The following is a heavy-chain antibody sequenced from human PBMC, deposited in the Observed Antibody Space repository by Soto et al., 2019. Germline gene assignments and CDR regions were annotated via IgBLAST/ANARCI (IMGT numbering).Heavy chain of an antibody. Sequence: QAQLVQSGPEVKKPGASVKVSCKASGYRFTSYGISWVRQAPGQGLEWLGWISAYDDNTKYAQTLQGRVSMSTDTSTNTAYMELRSLRSDDTGMYYCARGGYYDSSGSRNYHYYGMNVWGQGTTVTVSS. CDR1: GYRFTSYG. D-gene: IGHD3-22*01. J-gene: IGHJ6*02. CDR2: ISAYDDNT. V-gene: IGHV1-18*01. CDR3: ARGGYYDSSGSRNYHYYGMNV.